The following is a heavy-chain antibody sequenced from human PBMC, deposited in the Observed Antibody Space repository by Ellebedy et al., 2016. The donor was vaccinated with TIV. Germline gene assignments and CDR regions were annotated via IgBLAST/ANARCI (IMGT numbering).Heavy chain of an antibody. V-gene: IGHV3-30*04. J-gene: IGHJ5*02. CDR3: ARDQVGGFDH. CDR1: GFTFSNYA. CDR2: ISDIGSTK. Sequence: GGSLRLXXAASGFTFSNYAMHWVRQAPGKGLEWVAIISDIGSTKYYADSVKGRFTISRDKSNNTVSLQMNSLRVEDTAAYFCARDQVGGFDHWGQGTLITVSS. D-gene: IGHD1-26*01.